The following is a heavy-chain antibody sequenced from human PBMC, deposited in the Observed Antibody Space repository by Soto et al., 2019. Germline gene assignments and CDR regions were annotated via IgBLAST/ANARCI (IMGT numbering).Heavy chain of an antibody. J-gene: IGHJ5*02. Sequence: GGSLRLSCAASGFTFSSYAMSWVRQAPGKGLEWVSAISGSGGSTYYADSVKGRFTISRDNSKNTLYLQMNSLRAEDTAVYYCAKRPVWSKKRTNWFDPWGQGTLVTVSS. CDR1: GFTFSSYA. CDR2: ISGSGGST. V-gene: IGHV3-23*01. CDR3: AKRPVWSKKRTNWFDP. D-gene: IGHD3-16*01.